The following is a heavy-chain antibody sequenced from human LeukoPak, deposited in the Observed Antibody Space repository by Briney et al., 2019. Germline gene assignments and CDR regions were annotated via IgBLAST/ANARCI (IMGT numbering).Heavy chain of an antibody. J-gene: IGHJ4*02. Sequence: GSLRLSCAASGFTFSSYGMHWVRQAPGKGLEWVAVIWYDGSNKYYADSVKGRFTISRDNSKNTLYLQMNSLRAEDTAVYYCARDGDQQLAYYLGYWGQGTLVTVSS. D-gene: IGHD6-13*01. CDR1: GFTFSSYG. V-gene: IGHV3-33*01. CDR3: ARDGDQQLAYYLGY. CDR2: IWYDGSNK.